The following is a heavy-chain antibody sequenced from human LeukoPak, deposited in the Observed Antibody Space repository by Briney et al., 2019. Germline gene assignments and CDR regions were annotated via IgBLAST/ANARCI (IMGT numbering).Heavy chain of an antibody. CDR3: AKIRAPAYDF. CDR1: GFTFSSYA. D-gene: IGHD3-3*02. CDR2: ISGSGSGDST. V-gene: IGHV3-23*01. Sequence: GGSLRLSCAASGFTFSSYAMNWVRQAPGKGLEWVSAISGSGSGDSTYYADSVKGRFTISRDNSKNTLYLQMNSPRAEDTAVYYCAKIRAPAYDFWGQGTMVTVSS. J-gene: IGHJ3*01.